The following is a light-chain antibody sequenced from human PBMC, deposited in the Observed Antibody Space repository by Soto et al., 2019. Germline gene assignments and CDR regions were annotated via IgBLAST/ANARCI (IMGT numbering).Light chain of an antibody. J-gene: IGKJ1*01. CDR3: QQYGTPPWT. CDR1: QSVSDNY. Sequence: EIVLTQSPGTLSLSPGERAILSCRASQSVSDNYLAWYQQKPGRAPRLLIYGSSSRATGIPDRFSGSGSGTDFTLTISRLGPEDFAVYYCQQYGTPPWTFGQGTKVDIK. CDR2: GSS. V-gene: IGKV3-20*01.